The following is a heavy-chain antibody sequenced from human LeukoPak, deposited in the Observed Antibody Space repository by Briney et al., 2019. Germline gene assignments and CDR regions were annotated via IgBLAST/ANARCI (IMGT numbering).Heavy chain of an antibody. D-gene: IGHD2-2*01. CDR2: INHSGST. V-gene: IGHV4-34*01. CDR1: GGSFSGYY. Sequence: SETLSLTCAVFGGSFSGYYWSWIRQPPGKGLEWIGEINHSGSTNYNPSLKSRVTISVDTSKNQFSLKLSSVTAADTAVYYCARARSWVYCSSTSCYAEWHSYYYYMDVWGKGTTVTVSS. CDR3: ARARSWVYCSSTSCYAEWHSYYYYMDV. J-gene: IGHJ6*03.